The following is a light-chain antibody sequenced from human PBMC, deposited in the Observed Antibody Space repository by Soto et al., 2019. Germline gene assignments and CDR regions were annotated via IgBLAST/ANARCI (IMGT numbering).Light chain of an antibody. CDR3: QQRSNCPLT. CDR2: DAS. V-gene: IGKV3-11*01. CDR1: QSVSSY. Sequence: ELVYRQSPAALSSSSGQRATLTCRASQSVSSYLAWYQQKPGQAPRLLIYDASNRATGMPARFSGSGSGTDFTLTISSLVPEDFAVYYCQQRSNCPLTFGQGTRLEIK. J-gene: IGKJ5*01.